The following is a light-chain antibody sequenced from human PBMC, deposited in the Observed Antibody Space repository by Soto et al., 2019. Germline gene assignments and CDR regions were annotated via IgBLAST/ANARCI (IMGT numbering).Light chain of an antibody. Sequence: QSALTQPRSVSGSPGQSVTISCTGTSSDVGGYNYVSWYQQHPGKAPKLMIYDVRKWPSGVPDRFSGSKFGNTASPTISGLQAEDEADYYCCSYAGTYSYVFGTGTKVTVL. CDR2: DVR. CDR1: SSDVGGYNY. V-gene: IGLV2-11*01. CDR3: CSYAGTYSYV. J-gene: IGLJ1*01.